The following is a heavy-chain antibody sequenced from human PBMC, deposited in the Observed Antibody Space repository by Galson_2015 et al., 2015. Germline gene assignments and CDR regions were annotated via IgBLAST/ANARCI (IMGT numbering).Heavy chain of an antibody. D-gene: IGHD2-21*02. J-gene: IGHJ4*02. CDR3: ASGGDCSS. Sequence: SLRLSCAASGFSDSAMHWVRQASGKGLEWIGRIRSRANRYATAYAASVKGRFTISRDDSKNTAYLQMNNLRTEDTAVYYCASGGDCSSWGQGTLVTVSS. CDR2: IRSRANRYAT. V-gene: IGHV3-73*01. CDR1: GFSDSA.